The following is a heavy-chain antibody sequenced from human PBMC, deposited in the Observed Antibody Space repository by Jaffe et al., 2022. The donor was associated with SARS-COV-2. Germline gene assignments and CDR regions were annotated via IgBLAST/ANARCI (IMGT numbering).Heavy chain of an antibody. J-gene: IGHJ5*02. Sequence: QVQLQESGPGLVKPSETLSLTCTVSGGSISSYYWSWIRQPPGKGLEWIGYIYYSGSTNYNPSLKSRVTISVDTSKNQFSLKLSSVTAADTAVYYCAGLAAADWFDPWGQGTLVTVSS. CDR1: GGSISSYY. CDR3: AGLAAADWFDP. CDR2: IYYSGST. D-gene: IGHD6-13*01. V-gene: IGHV4-59*01.